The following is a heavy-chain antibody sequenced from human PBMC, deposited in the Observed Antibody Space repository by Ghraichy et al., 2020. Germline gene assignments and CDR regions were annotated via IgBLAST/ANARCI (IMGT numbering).Heavy chain of an antibody. CDR2: MNPNSGNT. Sequence: ASVKVSCKASGYTFTSYDINWVRQATGQGLEWMGWMNPNSGNTGYAQKFQGRVTMTRNTSISTAYMELSSLRSEDTAVYYCATGSRKKIPSYYGMDVWGQGTTVTVSS. CDR1: GYTFTSYD. CDR3: ATGSRKKIPSYYGMDV. D-gene: IGHD1-26*01. J-gene: IGHJ6*02. V-gene: IGHV1-8*01.